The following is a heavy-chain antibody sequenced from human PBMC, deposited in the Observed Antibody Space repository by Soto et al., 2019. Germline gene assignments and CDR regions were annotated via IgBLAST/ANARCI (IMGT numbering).Heavy chain of an antibody. J-gene: IGHJ6*02. Sequence: VSLRLSCAASGFTFSSYWMSWVRQAAGKGLEWVANIKQDGSEKYYVDSVKGRFTISRDNAKNSLYLQMNSLRAEDTAVYYCASGAAAAITGYYYGMDVWGQGTTVTVSS. CDR1: GFTFSSYW. D-gene: IGHD2-2*01. CDR2: IKQDGSEK. V-gene: IGHV3-7*03. CDR3: ASGAAAAITGYYYGMDV.